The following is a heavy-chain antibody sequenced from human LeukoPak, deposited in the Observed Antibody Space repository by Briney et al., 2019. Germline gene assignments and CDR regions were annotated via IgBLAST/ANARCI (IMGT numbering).Heavy chain of an antibody. V-gene: IGHV4-59*12. Sequence: PSETLSLTCTVSGGSISSYYWSWIRQPPGKGLEWIGYIYYSGSTNYNPSLKSRVTISVDTSKNQFSLKLSSVTAADTAVYYCARAHSSGRYYYYGMDVWGQGTTVTVSS. CDR1: GGSISSYY. J-gene: IGHJ6*02. CDR2: IYYSGST. D-gene: IGHD6-19*01. CDR3: ARAHSSGRYYYYGMDV.